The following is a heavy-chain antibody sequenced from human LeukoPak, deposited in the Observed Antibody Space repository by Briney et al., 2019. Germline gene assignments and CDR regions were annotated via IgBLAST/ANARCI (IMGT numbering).Heavy chain of an antibody. CDR3: AKEGARENYRCYFDY. CDR1: GFTFSSYA. D-gene: IGHD3-16*02. V-gene: IGHV3-23*01. CDR2: ISGSGAYS. Sequence: GGSLRLSCAASGFTFSSYAMSWVRQAPGKGLEWVSGISGSGAYSYYADSVKGRFTISRDNSNNMLYLHMNSLRAEDTALYYCAKEGARENYRCYFDYWGQGTLVTVSS. J-gene: IGHJ4*02.